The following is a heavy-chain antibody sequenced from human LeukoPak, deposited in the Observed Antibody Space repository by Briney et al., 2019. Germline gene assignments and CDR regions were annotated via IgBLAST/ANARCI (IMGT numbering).Heavy chain of an antibody. D-gene: IGHD2-2*01. CDR2: INHSGST. CDR1: GGSFSGYY. J-gene: IGHJ5*02. CDR3: AGYCSSTSCGDP. V-gene: IGHV4-34*01. Sequence: SETLSLTCAVYGGSFSGYYWSCIRQPPGKGLEWIGEINHSGSTNYNPSLKSRVTISVDTSKNQFSLKLSSVTAADTAVYYCAGYCSSTSCGDPWGQGTLVTVSS.